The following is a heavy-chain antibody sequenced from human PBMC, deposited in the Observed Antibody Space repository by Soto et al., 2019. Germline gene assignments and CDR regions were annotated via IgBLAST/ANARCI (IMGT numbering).Heavy chain of an antibody. CDR3: ARDGSATHYYYYYGMDV. CDR2: IWYDGSNK. V-gene: IGHV3-33*01. D-gene: IGHD2-15*01. J-gene: IGHJ6*02. CDR1: GFTFSSYG. Sequence: QVQLVESGGGVVQPGRSLRLSCAASGFTFSSYGMHWVRQAPGKGLEWVAVIWYDGSNKYYADSVKGRFTISSDNSKNXRYLQRHSLRAEDTAVYYCARDGSATHYYYYYGMDVWGQGTTVTASS.